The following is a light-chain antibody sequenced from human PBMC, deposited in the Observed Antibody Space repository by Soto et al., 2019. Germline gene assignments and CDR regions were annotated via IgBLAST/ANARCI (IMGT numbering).Light chain of an antibody. V-gene: IGLV1-44*01. J-gene: IGLJ1*01. CDR2: RNN. Sequence: QSVLTQPPSASGTPGQRVTISCSGSSSSIGSNTVNWYQQFPGTAPKLLIYRNNQRPSGVPDRFSGSKSGTSASLAISGLQSEDEADYYCAAWDDSLNGYVFGTGTKRTVL. CDR1: SSSIGSNT. CDR3: AAWDDSLNGYV.